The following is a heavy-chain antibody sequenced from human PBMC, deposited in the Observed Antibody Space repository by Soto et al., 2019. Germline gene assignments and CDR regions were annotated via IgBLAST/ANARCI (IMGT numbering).Heavy chain of an antibody. CDR3: ARAPVPNGFDP. CDR1: GFTFSSYS. CDR2: ISSSSSYI. D-gene: IGHD6-6*01. Sequence: GGSLRLSCAASGFTFSSYSMNWVHQAPGKGLEWVSSISSSSSYIYYADSVKGRFTISRDNAKNSLYLQMNSLRAEDTAVYYCARAPVPNGFDPWGQGTLVTVSS. J-gene: IGHJ5*02. V-gene: IGHV3-21*01.